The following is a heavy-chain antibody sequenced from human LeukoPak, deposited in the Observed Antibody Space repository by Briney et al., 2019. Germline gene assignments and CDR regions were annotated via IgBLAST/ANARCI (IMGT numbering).Heavy chain of an antibody. Sequence: PSETLSLTCTVSGGSISSSSYYWGWSRQPPGKGLEWIGSIYYSGSTYYNPSLKSRVTISVDTSKNQFSLKLSSVTAADTAVYYCARHMKWLDRASFDYWGQGTLVTVSS. V-gene: IGHV4-39*01. CDR3: ARHMKWLDRASFDY. D-gene: IGHD6-19*01. CDR2: IYYSGST. CDR1: GGSISSSSYY. J-gene: IGHJ4*02.